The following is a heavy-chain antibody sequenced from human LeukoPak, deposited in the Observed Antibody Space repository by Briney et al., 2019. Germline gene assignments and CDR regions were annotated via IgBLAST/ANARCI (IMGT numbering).Heavy chain of an antibody. J-gene: IGHJ4*02. Sequence: SVKVSCKASGGTFSSYAISWVRQAPGQGLEWMGRIIPMLGIANYAQKFQGRVTITADKSMSAAYTELSSLRSEDTAVYYCAREVYYDFWSGYHTAYFDYWGQGTLVTVSS. CDR1: GGTFSSYA. V-gene: IGHV1-69*04. CDR2: IIPMLGIA. D-gene: IGHD3-3*01. CDR3: AREVYYDFWSGYHTAYFDY.